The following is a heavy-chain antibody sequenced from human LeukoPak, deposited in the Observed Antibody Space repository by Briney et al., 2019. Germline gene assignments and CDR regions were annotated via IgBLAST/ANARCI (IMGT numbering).Heavy chain of an antibody. J-gene: IGHJ1*01. V-gene: IGHV3-30*02. CDR3: ARGGKRALAGTRSPQYFQH. CDR1: GFTFSSYG. CDR2: IRYDGSNK. Sequence: GGSLRLSCASSGFTFSSYGMHWVRQAPGKGLEWVTFIRYDGSNKYYADSVKGRFTISRDNSKNTLYLQMNSLRPEDTAVYYCARGGKRALAGTRSPQYFQHWGQGTLVTVSS. D-gene: IGHD6-19*01.